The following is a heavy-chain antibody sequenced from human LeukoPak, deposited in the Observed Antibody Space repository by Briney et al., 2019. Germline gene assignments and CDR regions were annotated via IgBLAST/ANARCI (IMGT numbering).Heavy chain of an antibody. CDR3: ARDGETSRYHFDY. Sequence: SQTLSLTCAISGDGVSSGSATWNWIRQSPSRGLEWLGRTYYRSKWFNDYAVSVKSRISVDPDTSKNQFSLQLNSVTPEDTAVYYCARDGETSRYHFDYWGQGTLVTVSS. J-gene: IGHJ4*02. CDR2: TYYRSKWFN. V-gene: IGHV6-1*01. D-gene: IGHD6-13*01. CDR1: GDGVSSGSAT.